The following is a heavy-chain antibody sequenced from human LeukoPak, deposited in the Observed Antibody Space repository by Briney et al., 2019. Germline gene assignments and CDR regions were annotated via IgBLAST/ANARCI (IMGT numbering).Heavy chain of an antibody. Sequence: GGSLRLSCAASGFSFDDYGMTWVRQAPGKGLEWVSVINWNGASTGYADSVKGRFTISRDNAKNSLHLQMNSLRAEDTAFYYCARALYASSSWHTFDIWGQGTMVTVSS. CDR1: GFSFDDYG. D-gene: IGHD6-13*01. CDR2: INWNGAST. CDR3: ARALYASSSWHTFDI. J-gene: IGHJ3*02. V-gene: IGHV3-20*04.